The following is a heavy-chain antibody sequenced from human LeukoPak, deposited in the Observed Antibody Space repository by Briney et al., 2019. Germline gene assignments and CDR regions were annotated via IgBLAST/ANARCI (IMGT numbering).Heavy chain of an antibody. CDR1: GGSISSEAYF. J-gene: IGHJ4*02. V-gene: IGHV4-31*03. D-gene: IGHD2-2*01. CDR3: AAIVVVSAAIDY. CDR2: IYYSGNT. Sequence: SQTLSLTCTVSGGSISSEAYFWSWIRQHPGKGLEWIGNIYYSGNTYYNPSLKSRVTMSVDTSKNQFCLKLSSVTAADTAVYYCAAIVVVSAAIDYWGQGTLVTVSS.